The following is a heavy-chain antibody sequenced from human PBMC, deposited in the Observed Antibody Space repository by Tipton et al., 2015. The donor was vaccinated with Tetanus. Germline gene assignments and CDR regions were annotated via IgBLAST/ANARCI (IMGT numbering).Heavy chain of an antibody. CDR3: ARESITIFGVVSIDY. Sequence: TLSLTCTVSGGSITNGGYYWSWIRQHPGKGLDWIGYISYTGTTHYNPSLKSRVTMSVDNSKNQFSLKLNSVTAADTAVYYCARESITIFGVVSIDYWGQGTLVTVSS. CDR1: GGSITNGGYY. V-gene: IGHV4-31*03. CDR2: ISYTGTT. J-gene: IGHJ4*02. D-gene: IGHD3-3*01.